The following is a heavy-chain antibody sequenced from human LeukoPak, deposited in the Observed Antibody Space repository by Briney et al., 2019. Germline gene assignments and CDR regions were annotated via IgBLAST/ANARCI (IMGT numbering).Heavy chain of an antibody. CDR2: ISSSSSYI. Sequence: GGSLRLSCAASGFTFSSYNMNWVRQAPGKGLEWVSSISSSSSYIYYADSVKGRFTISRDNAKNSLYLQMNSLRAEDTAVYYCARVPHQRIGFGEFPNYYMDVWGKGTTVTVSS. CDR1: GFTFSSYN. D-gene: IGHD3-10*01. V-gene: IGHV3-21*01. J-gene: IGHJ6*03. CDR3: ARVPHQRIGFGEFPNYYMDV.